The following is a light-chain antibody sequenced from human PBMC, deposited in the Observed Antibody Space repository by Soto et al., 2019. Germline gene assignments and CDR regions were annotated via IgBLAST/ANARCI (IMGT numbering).Light chain of an antibody. CDR2: GVS. CDR1: QSVSGSD. V-gene: IGKV3-20*01. J-gene: IGKJ1*01. Sequence: EVVLTQSPGTLSLSPGERATLSCRASQSVSGSDLAWYQQKPGQAPRLLISGVSNRATGTPDRVSGSGSGTDFTLTISSLEPEDFAVFYCHQYGISPPTFGPGTRWIS. CDR3: HQYGISPPT.